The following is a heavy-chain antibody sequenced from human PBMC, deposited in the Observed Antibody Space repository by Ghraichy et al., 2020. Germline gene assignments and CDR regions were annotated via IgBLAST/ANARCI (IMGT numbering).Heavy chain of an antibody. Sequence: SETLSLTCAVYGGSFSGYYWSWIRQPPGKGLEWIGEINHSGSTNYNPSLKSRVTISVDTSKNQFSLKLSSVTAADTAVYYCARGPPYYYGSGEAFDIWGQGTMVTVSS. CDR1: GGSFSGYY. J-gene: IGHJ3*02. CDR3: ARGPPYYYGSGEAFDI. V-gene: IGHV4-34*01. D-gene: IGHD3-10*01. CDR2: INHSGST.